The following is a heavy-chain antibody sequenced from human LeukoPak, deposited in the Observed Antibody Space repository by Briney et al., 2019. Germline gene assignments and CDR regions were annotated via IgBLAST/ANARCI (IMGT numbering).Heavy chain of an antibody. CDR1: CGSNSSSY. Sequence: PSETLSLTCTVSCGSNSSSYWSWIRQPPGKGLEWIGYIYYSGSTNCNPSLKSRVTISIDTSKKQFSLKLSSVTAADTAVYYCARTIKSGYYQYFDYWGQGTLVTVSS. CDR3: ARTIKSGYYQYFDY. V-gene: IGHV4-59*01. D-gene: IGHD3-3*01. J-gene: IGHJ4*02. CDR2: IYYSGST.